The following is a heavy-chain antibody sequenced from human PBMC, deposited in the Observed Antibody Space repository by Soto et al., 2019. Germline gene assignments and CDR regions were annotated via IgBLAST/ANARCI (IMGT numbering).Heavy chain of an antibody. D-gene: IGHD3-10*01. Sequence: QVQLVESGGGVVQPGRSLRLSCAASGFTFSDRGMHWVRQAPGKGLEWVAIISYDGINKYYIDSVKGRFTISRDNSKNTLYLQMDSLRGDDTGVYYCAMPTDYTSGWFGRVDYWGQGTLVTVSS. CDR1: GFTFSDRG. CDR2: ISYDGINK. V-gene: IGHV3-30*03. CDR3: AMPTDYTSGWFGRVDY. J-gene: IGHJ4*02.